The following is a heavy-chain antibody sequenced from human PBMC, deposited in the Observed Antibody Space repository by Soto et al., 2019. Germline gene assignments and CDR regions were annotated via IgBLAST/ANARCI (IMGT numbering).Heavy chain of an antibody. D-gene: IGHD2-15*01. CDR1: GFTFSNYW. CDR3: ARDQRGYCSGGTCYSIGSLAFIF. V-gene: IGHV3-74*01. J-gene: IGHJ3*01. CDR2: INSDGTRT. Sequence: PGGSLRLSCAASGFTFSNYWMHWVRQAPGKGLVWVSRINSDGTRTNYADSVKGRFTISRDNAENTLYLQMNSLTAEDTAVYYCARDQRGYCSGGTCYSIGSLAFIFWGQGTMVTVSS.